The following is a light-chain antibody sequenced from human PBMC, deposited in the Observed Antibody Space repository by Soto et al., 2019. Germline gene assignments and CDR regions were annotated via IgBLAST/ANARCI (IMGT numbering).Light chain of an antibody. V-gene: IGKV3-11*01. CDR3: QQRSNWQVT. Sequence: EIFLTQSPVTLSLSPGERATLSCRASQSVSSYLAWYQQKPGQAPRLLIYDASNRATGIPARFSGSGSGTDFTLTISSLEPEDFAVYYCQQRSNWQVTFGQGTRLEI. CDR2: DAS. J-gene: IGKJ5*01. CDR1: QSVSSY.